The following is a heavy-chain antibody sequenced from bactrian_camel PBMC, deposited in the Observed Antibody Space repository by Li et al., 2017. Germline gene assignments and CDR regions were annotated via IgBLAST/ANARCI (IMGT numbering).Heavy chain of an antibody. CDR2: INTGGSST. CDR1: GFVFRSHV. Sequence: DVQLVESGGGLVQPGGSLRLSCAASGFVFRSHVMTWVRQAPGKGLEWVSRINTGGSSTYYADSVKGRFTISKDNDKYTIFLQMTALADEDTAMYYCAAAYDLYMACPPRVFEAGYWGQGTQVTVS. D-gene: IGHD1*01. J-gene: IGHJ6*01. V-gene: IGHV3S40*01. CDR3: AAAYDLYMACPPRVFEAGY.